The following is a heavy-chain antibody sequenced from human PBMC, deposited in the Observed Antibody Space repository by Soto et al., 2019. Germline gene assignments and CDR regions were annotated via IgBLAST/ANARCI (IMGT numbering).Heavy chain of an antibody. Sequence: PSETLSLTCTVSGGSISSGGYYWSWIRQHPGKGLEWIGYIYYSGSTYYNPSLKSRVTISVDTSKNQFSLKLSSVTAADTAVYYCARETYGSGTIYIGDAFDIWGQGTMVTVSS. CDR3: ARETYGSGTIYIGDAFDI. J-gene: IGHJ3*02. V-gene: IGHV4-31*03. D-gene: IGHD3-10*01. CDR2: IYYSGST. CDR1: GGSISSGGYY.